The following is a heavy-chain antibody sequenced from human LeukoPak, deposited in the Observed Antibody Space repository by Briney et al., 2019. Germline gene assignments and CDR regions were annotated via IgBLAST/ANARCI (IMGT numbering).Heavy chain of an antibody. V-gene: IGHV1-2*06. CDR2: IDPNSGDT. J-gene: IGHJ4*02. CDR3: ARGEQWLVRY. CDR1: GYTFSGYY. Sequence: ASVKVSCKTFGYTFSGYYIHWVRQAPGQGLEWMGRIDPNSGDTNYAQKFQGRVIMTRDTSINTVYMQLRSDDTAVYYCARGEQWLVRYWGQGTLVTVS. D-gene: IGHD6-19*01.